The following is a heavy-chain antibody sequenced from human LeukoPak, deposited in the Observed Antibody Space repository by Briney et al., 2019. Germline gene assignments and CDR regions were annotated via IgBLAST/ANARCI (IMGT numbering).Heavy chain of an antibody. D-gene: IGHD6-13*01. CDR3: ARGGYSSGWYAIGYFDY. CDR2: IIPIFGTA. V-gene: IGHV1-69*13. J-gene: IGHJ4*02. CDR1: GGTFSSYA. Sequence: ASVKVSCKASGGTFSSYAISWVRQAPGQGLEWMGGIIPIFGTANYAQMFQGRVTITADESTSTAYMELSSLRSEDTAVYYCARGGYSSGWYAIGYFDYWGQGTLVTVSS.